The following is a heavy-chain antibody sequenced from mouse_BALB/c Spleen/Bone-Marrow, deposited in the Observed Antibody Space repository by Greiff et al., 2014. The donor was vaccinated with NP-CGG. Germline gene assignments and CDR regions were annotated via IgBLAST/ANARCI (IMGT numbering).Heavy chain of an antibody. J-gene: IGHJ4*01. CDR1: GFTFSDYY. CDR3: ARDGNYYAMDY. D-gene: IGHD2-1*01. Sequence: EVQLLQSGGGLVKPGGSLKLSCAASGFTFSDYYMYWVRQTPEKRLEWVATISDGGSYTYYQDNVKGRFTISRDNAKNNLYLQMSSRKSEDTSMYYCARDGNYYAMDYWGQGTSVTVSS. CDR2: ISDGGSYT. V-gene: IGHV5-4*02.